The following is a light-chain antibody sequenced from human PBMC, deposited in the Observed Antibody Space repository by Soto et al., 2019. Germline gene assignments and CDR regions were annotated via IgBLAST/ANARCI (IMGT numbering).Light chain of an antibody. Sequence: QSALTQPASASGSPGQSVTISCTGTSSDVGGYSYVSWYQQHPGKAPKLMIYEVSKRPSGVPDRFSGSKSGNTASLTVSGLQAEDEADYYCCSYAGSDTYVFGTGTKVTVL. CDR1: SSDVGGYSY. V-gene: IGLV2-8*01. CDR3: CSYAGSDTYV. J-gene: IGLJ1*01. CDR2: EVS.